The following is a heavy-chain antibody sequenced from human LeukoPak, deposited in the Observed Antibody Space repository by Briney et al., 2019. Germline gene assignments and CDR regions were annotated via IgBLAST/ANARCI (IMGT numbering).Heavy chain of an antibody. Sequence: GASVKVSCKASGGTFSSYAISWVRQAPGQGLEWMGWMNPNSGNTGYAQKFQGRVTMTRDTSISTAYMELSRLRSDDTAVYYCARASYGSGPKPAYWGQGTLVTVSS. V-gene: IGHV1-8*02. CDR1: GGTFSSYA. D-gene: IGHD3-10*01. CDR2: MNPNSGNT. J-gene: IGHJ4*02. CDR3: ARASYGSGPKPAY.